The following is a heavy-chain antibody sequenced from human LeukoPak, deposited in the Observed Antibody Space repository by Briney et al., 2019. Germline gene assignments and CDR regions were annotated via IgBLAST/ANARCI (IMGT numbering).Heavy chain of an antibody. D-gene: IGHD3-10*01. CDR3: ARGKKDDTGSYPADY. Sequence: KPSETLSLTCTVSGDSMTSYYWSWIRQPPGKGLEWIGYIYYSGTTNYNPSLKSRVTISLDTSKSQFSLKLRSVTAADTAVYYCARGKKDDTGSYPADYWGQGTLVTVSS. J-gene: IGHJ4*02. V-gene: IGHV4-59*01. CDR2: IYYSGTT. CDR1: GDSMTSYY.